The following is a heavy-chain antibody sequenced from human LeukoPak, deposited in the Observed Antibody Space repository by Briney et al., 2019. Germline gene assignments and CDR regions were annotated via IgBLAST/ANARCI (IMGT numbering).Heavy chain of an antibody. V-gene: IGHV4-59*01. CDR2: IYYSGST. D-gene: IGHD6-19*01. CDR3: ARQGTGYSTGWYDY. CDR1: GGSISSYY. J-gene: IGHJ4*02. Sequence: SETLSLTCTVSGGSISSYYWSWIRQPPGKGLEWIGYIYYSGSTNYNPSLKSRVTISVDTSKNQFSLKLSSVTAADTAVYYCARQGTGYSTGWYDYWGQGTLVTVSS.